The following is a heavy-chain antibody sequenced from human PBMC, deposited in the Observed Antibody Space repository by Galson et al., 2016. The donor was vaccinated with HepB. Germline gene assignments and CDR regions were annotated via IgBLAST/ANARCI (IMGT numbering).Heavy chain of an antibody. CDR3: AQSRIFCNVGSCNGFDP. V-gene: IGHV2-5*08. CDR1: GFSLSSRGMC. J-gene: IGHJ5*02. D-gene: IGHD2-15*01. Sequence: PALVKPTQTLTLTCTFSGFSLSSRGMCVSWIRQPPGKALEWLARIDWDDDKRYSPSLKSRLTITKDTSKNQVFLTMTKMDPVDTATYYCAQSRIFCNVGSCNGFDPWGQGTLVTVSS. CDR2: IDWDDDK.